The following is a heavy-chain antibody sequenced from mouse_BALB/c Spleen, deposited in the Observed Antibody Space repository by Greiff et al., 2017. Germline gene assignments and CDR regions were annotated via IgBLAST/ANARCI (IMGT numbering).Heavy chain of an antibody. J-gene: IGHJ3*01. CDR3: ASGTGTGWFAD. CDR2: IDPANGNT. Sequence: VQLKQSGAELVKPGASVKLSCTASGFNIKDTYMHWVKQRPEQGLEWIGRIDPANGNTKYDPKFQGKATITADTSSNTAYLQLSSLTSEDTAVYYCASGTGTGWFADWGQGTLVTVSA. V-gene: IGHV14-3*02. CDR1: GFNIKDTY. D-gene: IGHD4-1*01.